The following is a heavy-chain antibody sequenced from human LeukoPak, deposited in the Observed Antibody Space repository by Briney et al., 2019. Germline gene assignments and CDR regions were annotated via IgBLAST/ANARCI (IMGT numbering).Heavy chain of an antibody. CDR2: FDPEDGET. CDR1: KYTLTELS. CDR3: ATGSGLASAEYFQH. J-gene: IGHJ1*01. Sequence: ASVMVSCKVSKYTLTELSMHWVRQAPGKGLEWMGGFDPEDGETIYAQKFQGRVTMTEDTSTDTAYMELSNLRSEDTAVYYCATGSGLASAEYFQHWGQGTLVTVSS. D-gene: IGHD6-19*01. V-gene: IGHV1-24*01.